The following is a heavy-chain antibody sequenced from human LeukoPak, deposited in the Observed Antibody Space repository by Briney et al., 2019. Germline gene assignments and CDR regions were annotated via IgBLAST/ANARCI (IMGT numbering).Heavy chain of an antibody. V-gene: IGHV3-30*04. CDR3: ARATEDISFDY. D-gene: IGHD1-14*01. CDR2: ISYDGSNK. J-gene: IGHJ4*02. CDR1: GFTFSSYA. Sequence: GGSLRLSCAASGFTFSSYAMHWVRQAPGKGLEWVAVISYDGSNKYYADSVKGRFTISRDNSKNTLYLQVNSLRAEDTAVYYCARATEDISFDYWGQGTLVTVSS.